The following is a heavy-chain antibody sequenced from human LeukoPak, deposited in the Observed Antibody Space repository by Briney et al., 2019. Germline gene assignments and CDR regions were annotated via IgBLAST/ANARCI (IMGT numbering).Heavy chain of an antibody. D-gene: IGHD1-14*01. Sequence: SETLSLTCAVYGGYFRGYFWSWIRQTPGKGLEWIGETDHSGTTNYNPSLKSRVIISPDTSKSQFSLKVNSVTAADTAVYYCARAYKASPLHNAIDSWGQGTLVTVSS. CDR1: GGYFRGYF. CDR3: ARAYKASPLHNAIDS. J-gene: IGHJ4*02. V-gene: IGHV4-34*01. CDR2: TDHSGTT.